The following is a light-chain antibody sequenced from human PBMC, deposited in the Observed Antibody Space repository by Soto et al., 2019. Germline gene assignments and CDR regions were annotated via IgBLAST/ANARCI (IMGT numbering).Light chain of an antibody. J-gene: IGLJ1*01. CDR3: CSYAGSSSYV. CDR2: DVR. CDR1: SSDVGAYNY. Sequence: ALTQPRSVSGSPGQSVTISCTGTSSDVGAYNYVSWYQQHPGKAPKLMIYDVRKRPSGVPDRFSGSKSGHTASLTISGLQAEDEADYYCCSYAGSSSYVFGTGTKVTVL. V-gene: IGLV2-11*01.